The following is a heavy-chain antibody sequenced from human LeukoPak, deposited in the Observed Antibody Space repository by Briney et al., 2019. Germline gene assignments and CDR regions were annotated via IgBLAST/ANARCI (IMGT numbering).Heavy chain of an antibody. D-gene: IGHD2-21*02. Sequence: ASVKVSCKASGYTFTSYGISWVRQAPGQGLEWMGWISAYNGNTNYAQKLQGRVTMTEDTSTDTAYMELSSLRSEDTAVYYCASWYCGGDCCSYWGQGTLVTVSS. J-gene: IGHJ4*02. CDR3: ASWYCGGDCCSY. CDR2: ISAYNGNT. CDR1: GYTFTSYG. V-gene: IGHV1-18*01.